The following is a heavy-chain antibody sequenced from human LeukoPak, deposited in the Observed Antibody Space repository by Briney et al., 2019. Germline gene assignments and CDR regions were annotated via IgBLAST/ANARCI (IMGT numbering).Heavy chain of an antibody. D-gene: IGHD6-19*01. CDR1: GGTFSSYA. J-gene: IGHJ5*02. V-gene: IGHV1-69*04. Sequence: ASVKVSCKASGGTFSSYAISWVRQAPGQGLEWMGRIIPILGIANYAQKLQGRVTITADKSTSTAYMELSSLRSEDTAVYYCASSSSGSVLWFDPWGQGTLVTVSS. CDR2: IIPILGIA. CDR3: ASSSSGSVLWFDP.